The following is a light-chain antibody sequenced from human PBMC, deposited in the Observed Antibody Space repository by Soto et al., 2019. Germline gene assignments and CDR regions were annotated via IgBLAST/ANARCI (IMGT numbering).Light chain of an antibody. Sequence: DIQMTQSPSSLSASVGDTVTITCRASQSVAMFLSWYQQKPGKAPKLLIYRSSTLQDTVPSRFSGSGSGTYFTLTIRSLQLEDFASYYCPQNYRPPLPFGGGTRVEVK. V-gene: IGKV1-39*01. CDR2: RSS. CDR3: PQNYRPPLP. J-gene: IGKJ4*01. CDR1: QSVAMF.